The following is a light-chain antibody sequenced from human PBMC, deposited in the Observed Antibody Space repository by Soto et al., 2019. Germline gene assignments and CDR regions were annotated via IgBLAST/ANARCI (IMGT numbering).Light chain of an antibody. CDR3: QQYGSSPYT. Sequence: EIVLTQSPGTLSLSPGERATLSCRASQSVNSGYLAWYQQKLGQAPRLLLYGAFNRTTGIPDRFSGSGSGTDFILTISRMEPEDFPVYSCQQYGSSPYTFGQGTKLEI. J-gene: IGKJ2*01. CDR1: QSVNSGY. CDR2: GAF. V-gene: IGKV3-20*01.